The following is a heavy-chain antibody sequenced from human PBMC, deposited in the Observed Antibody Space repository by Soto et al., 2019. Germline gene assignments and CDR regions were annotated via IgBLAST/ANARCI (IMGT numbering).Heavy chain of an antibody. Sequence: GESLKISCAASGFTFSNAWMSWVRQAPGKGLEWVGHIKSKTDGGTTDYAAPVKGRFTISRDDSKNTLYLQMNSLKTEDTAVYYCTTDGNSGSYYYFDYWGQGTLVTVSS. CDR3: TTDGNSGSYYYFDY. V-gene: IGHV3-15*01. J-gene: IGHJ4*02. D-gene: IGHD1-26*01. CDR2: IKSKTDGGTT. CDR1: GFTFSNAW.